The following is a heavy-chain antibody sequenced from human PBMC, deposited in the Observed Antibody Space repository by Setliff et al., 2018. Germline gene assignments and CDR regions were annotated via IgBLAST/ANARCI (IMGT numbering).Heavy chain of an antibody. J-gene: IGHJ5*02. CDR1: GFTFSNYA. D-gene: IGHD6-13*01. CDR3: AKEYSSTWVKAWFDP. Sequence: SLRLSCAASGFTFSNYAMSWVRQTPGKGLEWVSAISGSGGTTYYADSVKGRFTISRDNSKNTLYLQMNSLRAEDTAVYYCAKEYSSTWVKAWFDPWGQGTLVTVSS. V-gene: IGHV3-23*01. CDR2: ISGSGGTT.